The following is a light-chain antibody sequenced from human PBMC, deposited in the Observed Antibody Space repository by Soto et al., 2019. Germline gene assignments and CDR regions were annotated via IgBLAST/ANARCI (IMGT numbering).Light chain of an antibody. Sequence: DVQMTQSPSSLSAFVGDRVTITCRASQGIAPYLAWFQQKPGKVPTLLIYATSTLQSGVPSRFSGSGSGTDFPLSVSSLFPEDVGTYYCQKNNSVPPNFGLGTK. CDR3: QKNNSVPPN. J-gene: IGKJ1*01. V-gene: IGKV1-27*01. CDR2: ATS. CDR1: QGIAPY.